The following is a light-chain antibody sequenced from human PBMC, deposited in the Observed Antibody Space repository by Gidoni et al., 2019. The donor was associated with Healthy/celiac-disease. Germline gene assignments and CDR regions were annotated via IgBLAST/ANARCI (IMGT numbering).Light chain of an antibody. CDR1: QSLLHSNGYNY. V-gene: IGKV2-28*01. J-gene: IGKJ3*01. CDR2: LGS. CDR3: MQALQTPFT. Sequence: DIVMTQSPLSLPVTPGEPASISCRSSQSLLHSNGYNYLDWYLQKPGQSPQLLIYLGSNRASGVPDRFSGSGSGIDFTLKISRVEAEDVGVYYCMQALQTPFTCGPGTKVDIK.